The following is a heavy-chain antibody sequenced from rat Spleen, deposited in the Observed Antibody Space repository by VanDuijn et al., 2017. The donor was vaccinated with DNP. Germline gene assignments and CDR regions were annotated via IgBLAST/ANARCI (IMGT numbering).Heavy chain of an antibody. CDR1: GHPITSNY. J-gene: IGHJ2*01. V-gene: IGHV3-1*01. CDR3: ARLEFGGYTYYFDY. CDR2: ISYSGST. D-gene: IGHD1-11*01. Sequence: EVQLQESGPGLVKPSQSLSLTCSVTGHPITSNYWGWIRKFPGNKMEWMGYISYSGSTGYNPSLKSRFSITRDTSKNQFFLQLNSVTTEDTATYYCARLEFGGYTYYFDYWGQGVMVTVSS.